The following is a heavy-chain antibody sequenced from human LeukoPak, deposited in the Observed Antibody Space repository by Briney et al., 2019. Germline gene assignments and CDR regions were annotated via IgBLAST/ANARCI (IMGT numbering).Heavy chain of an antibody. CDR3: ARDVFMYYDFWSGYDAFDI. V-gene: IGHV4-4*07. Sequence: SETLSLTCTVSGGSISSYYWSWIRQPAGEGLEWIGRIYTSGSTNDNPSLKSRVTMSVDTSKNQFSLKLSSVTAADTAVYYCARDVFMYYDFWSGYDAFDIWGQGTMVTVSS. D-gene: IGHD3-3*01. J-gene: IGHJ3*02. CDR1: GGSISSYY. CDR2: IYTSGST.